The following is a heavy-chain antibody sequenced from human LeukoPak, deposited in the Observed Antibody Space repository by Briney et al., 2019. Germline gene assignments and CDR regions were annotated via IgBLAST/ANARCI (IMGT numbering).Heavy chain of an antibody. CDR1: GGSISSSSYY. CDR2: IYYSGST. D-gene: IGHD6-13*01. J-gene: IGHJ4*02. Sequence: SETLSLTCTVSGGSISSSSYYWGWIRQPPGKGLEWIGSIYYSGSTYYNPSLKSRVTISVDTSKNQFSLKLSSVTAADTAVYYCARMGVASSSWYTDMPWGQGTLVTVSS. CDR3: ARMGVASSSWYTDMP. V-gene: IGHV4-39*01.